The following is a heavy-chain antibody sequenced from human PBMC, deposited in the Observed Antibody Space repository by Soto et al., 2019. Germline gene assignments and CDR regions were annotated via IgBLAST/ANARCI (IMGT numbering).Heavy chain of an antibody. Sequence: MXLSWTVSDVSISSGRYYWGWIRQPPGKGLEWIGSIYYSGSTYYNPSLKSRVTISVDTSKNQFSLKLSSVTAADTAVYYCARLADSSGIPFLTNWFDPWGQGTLVTV. CDR3: ARLADSSGIPFLTNWFDP. CDR1: DVSISSGRYY. CDR2: IYYSGST. J-gene: IGHJ5*02. V-gene: IGHV4-39*01. D-gene: IGHD3-22*01.